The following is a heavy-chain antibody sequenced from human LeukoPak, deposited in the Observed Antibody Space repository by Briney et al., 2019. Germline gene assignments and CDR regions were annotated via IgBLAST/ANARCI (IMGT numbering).Heavy chain of an antibody. D-gene: IGHD3-22*01. CDR2: IYTSGST. J-gene: IGHJ4*02. V-gene: IGHV4-4*07. CDR1: GGSISSYY. Sequence: PSETLSLTCTVSGGSISSYYWSWIRQPAGKGLEWIGRIYTSGSTNYNPSLKSRVTMSVDTSKNQFSLKLSSVTAADTAVYYCARDARAYYYDSSGPRFDYWGQGTLVTVSS. CDR3: ARDARAYYYDSSGPRFDY.